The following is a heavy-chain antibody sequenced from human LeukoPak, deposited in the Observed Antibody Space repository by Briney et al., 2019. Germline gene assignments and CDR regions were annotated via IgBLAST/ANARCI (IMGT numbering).Heavy chain of an antibody. CDR2: ISYDGSNK. CDR3: ARGTAMVRPYFDY. CDR1: GFTFSSYA. Sequence: GGSLRLSCAASGFTFSSYAMHWVRQAPGKGVEWVAVISYDGSNKYYADSAKGRFTISRDNSKNTLYLQMNSLRAEDTAVYYCARGTAMVRPYFDYWGQGTLVTVSS. V-gene: IGHV3-30-3*01. D-gene: IGHD5-18*01. J-gene: IGHJ4*02.